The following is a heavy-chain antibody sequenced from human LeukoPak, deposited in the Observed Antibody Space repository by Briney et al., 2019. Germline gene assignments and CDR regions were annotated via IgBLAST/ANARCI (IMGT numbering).Heavy chain of an antibody. CDR1: GFTFSTYS. J-gene: IGHJ4*02. V-gene: IGHV3-21*01. CDR2: ISSGSSFI. CDR3: ARESSGYFY. D-gene: IGHD3-22*01. Sequence: PGGSLRLSCAASGFTFSTYSMNWVRRAPGKGLEWVSSISSGSSFIYYADSVKGRFTISRDNAKNSLFLQMSSLRAEDTAVYYCARESSGYFYWGQGTLVTVSS.